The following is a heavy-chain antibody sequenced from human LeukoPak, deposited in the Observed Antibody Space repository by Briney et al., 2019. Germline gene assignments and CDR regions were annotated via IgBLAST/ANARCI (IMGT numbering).Heavy chain of an antibody. D-gene: IGHD3-10*02. Sequence: GGSLRLSCAASGFTVSSNYMTWVRQAPGKGLEWVSVIYSDGSTYYADSVKGRFTISRDNSKNSLYLQMNSLRAEDTAVYYCAELGITMIGGVWGKGTTVTISS. CDR1: GFTVSSNY. CDR2: IYSDGST. V-gene: IGHV3-66*01. CDR3: AELGITMIGGV. J-gene: IGHJ6*04.